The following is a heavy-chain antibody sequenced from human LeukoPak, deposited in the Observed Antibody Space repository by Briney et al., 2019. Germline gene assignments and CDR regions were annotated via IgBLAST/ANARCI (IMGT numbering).Heavy chain of an antibody. CDR1: GFTVSSHH. CDR3: ARGVGARSSNLDY. D-gene: IGHD1-26*01. CDR2: KYSGGDT. V-gene: IGHV3-53*01. Sequence: GGSLRLSCAVSGFTVSSHHMIWVRQAPGKGLEWVSAKYSGGDTNYADSVKGRFTISRDNSKNTLYLQMNSLRAEDTAVYYCARGVGARSSNLDYWGQGSLVTVSS. J-gene: IGHJ4*02.